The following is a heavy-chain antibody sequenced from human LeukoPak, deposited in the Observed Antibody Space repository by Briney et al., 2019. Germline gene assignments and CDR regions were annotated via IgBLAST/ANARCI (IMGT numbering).Heavy chain of an antibody. J-gene: IGHJ4*02. CDR2: IVVGSGNT. D-gene: IGHD2-15*01. V-gene: IGHV1-58*01. CDR3: AADDQQVVL. Sequence: ASVKVSCKASGGTFNYYAVSWVRQVPGQGLEWIGWIVVGSGNTNYAQKFQERLTIARDMSTSTVYMELSSLRSEDTAVYYCAADDQQVVLWGQGTLVTVSS. CDR1: GGTFNYYA.